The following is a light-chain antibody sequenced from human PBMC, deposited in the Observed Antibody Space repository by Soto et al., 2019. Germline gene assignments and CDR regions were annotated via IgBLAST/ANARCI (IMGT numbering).Light chain of an antibody. Sequence: IDITQSPSTLSASVGDRVTITCLASQSISSWLAWYQQKPGKAPKLLIYAASTLQGGVPSRFSGRGSGTDFTLTISSLQPEDFATYYCLQDYDYPRTFGQGTKVDIK. CDR3: LQDYDYPRT. CDR1: QSISSW. J-gene: IGKJ1*01. V-gene: IGKV1-6*01. CDR2: AAS.